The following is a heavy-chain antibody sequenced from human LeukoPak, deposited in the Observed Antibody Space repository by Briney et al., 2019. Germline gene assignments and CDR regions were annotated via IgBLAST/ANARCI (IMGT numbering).Heavy chain of an antibody. Sequence: RGSLRLSCAASGFTFSSYAMSWVRQAPGKGLEWVSAISGSGGSTYYADSVKGRFTISRDNSKNTLYLQMNSLRAEDTAVYYCAKVPRITIFGVAPRVLYYFDYWGQGTLVTVSS. J-gene: IGHJ4*02. D-gene: IGHD3-3*01. CDR1: GFTFSSYA. CDR3: AKVPRITIFGVAPRVLYYFDY. V-gene: IGHV3-23*01. CDR2: ISGSGGST.